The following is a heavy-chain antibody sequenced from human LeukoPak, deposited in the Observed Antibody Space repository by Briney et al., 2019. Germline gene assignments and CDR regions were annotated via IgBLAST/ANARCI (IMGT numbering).Heavy chain of an antibody. D-gene: IGHD3-10*01. J-gene: IGHJ4*02. CDR1: GGTFSSYA. V-gene: IGHV1-69*06. CDR2: IIPIFGTA. CDR3: ARRRGVTFGDFDY. Sequence: ASVTVSCKASGGTFSSYAISWVRQAPGQGLEWMGGIIPIFGTANYAQKFQGRVTITADKSTSTAYMELSSLRAEDTAVYYCARRRGVTFGDFDYWGQGTLVTVSS.